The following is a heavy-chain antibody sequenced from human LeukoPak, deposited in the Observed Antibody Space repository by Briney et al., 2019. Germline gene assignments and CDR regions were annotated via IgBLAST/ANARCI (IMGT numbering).Heavy chain of an antibody. V-gene: IGHV3-23*01. D-gene: IGHD4-23*01. Sequence: GGSLRLSCAASGFTFSSYAMSWVRQAPGKGLEWLSTISATGGSTFYADSVKGRFTISRDNSKDTLYLQINSLRAEDTAVYFCAKVQITVVSPPDSWGQGTLVTVSS. CDR1: GFTFSSYA. J-gene: IGHJ4*02. CDR3: AKVQITVVSPPDS. CDR2: ISATGGST.